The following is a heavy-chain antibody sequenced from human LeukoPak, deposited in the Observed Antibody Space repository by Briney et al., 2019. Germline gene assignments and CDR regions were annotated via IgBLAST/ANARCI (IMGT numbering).Heavy chain of an antibody. Sequence: PGGSLRLSCVASGFTFSSYSMIWVRQAPGRGLEWVSYIGANIGTKYYADSVKGRFTISRDNAKDSLYLQMNGLRDEDTAVYYCARVPDYGGAYWYFDLWGRGTLVTVSS. J-gene: IGHJ2*01. CDR3: ARVPDYGGAYWYFDL. CDR1: GFTFSSYS. V-gene: IGHV3-48*02. CDR2: IGANIGTK. D-gene: IGHD4-23*01.